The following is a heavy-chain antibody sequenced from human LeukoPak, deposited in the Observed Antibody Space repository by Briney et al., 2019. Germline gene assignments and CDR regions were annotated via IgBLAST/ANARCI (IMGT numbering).Heavy chain of an antibody. D-gene: IGHD2-21*01. Sequence: GGSLRLSCAASGFTCSSYAMSWVRQAPGKGLEWGSAISGSGGSTYYADSVKGRFTISRDNSKNTLYLQMNSLRAEDTAVYYCAKSPPIVVPLYYFDYWGQGTLVTVSS. CDR1: GFTCSSYA. CDR2: ISGSGGST. J-gene: IGHJ4*02. V-gene: IGHV3-23*01. CDR3: AKSPPIVVPLYYFDY.